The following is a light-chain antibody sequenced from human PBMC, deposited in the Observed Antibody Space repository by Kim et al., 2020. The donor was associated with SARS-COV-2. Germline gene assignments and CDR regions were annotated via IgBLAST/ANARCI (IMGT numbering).Light chain of an antibody. CDR2: EVS. CDR3: SSYAGSDILV. J-gene: IGLJ2*01. V-gene: IGLV2-8*01. Sequence: GQSVTISCTGTSSDVGGYNYVSWYQDHPGKAPKLMIYEVSKRPSGVPDRFSGSKSGNTASLTVSGLQAEDEADYYCSSYAGSDILVFGGGTKLTVL. CDR1: SSDVGGYNY.